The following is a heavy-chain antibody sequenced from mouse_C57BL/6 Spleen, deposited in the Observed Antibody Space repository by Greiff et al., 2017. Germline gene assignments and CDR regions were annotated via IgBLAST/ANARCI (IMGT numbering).Heavy chain of an antibody. J-gene: IGHJ2*01. CDR2: INPSSGYT. Sequence: VMLVESGAELAKPGASVKLSCKASGYTFTSYWMHWVKQRPGQGLEWIGNINPSSGYTKYNQKFKGKATLTADKSASTAYMQLSSLTYEDSAVYYCARSGDYDDFDYWGQGTTLTVSS. V-gene: IGHV1-7*01. CDR1: GYTFTSYW. D-gene: IGHD2-4*01. CDR3: ARSGDYDDFDY.